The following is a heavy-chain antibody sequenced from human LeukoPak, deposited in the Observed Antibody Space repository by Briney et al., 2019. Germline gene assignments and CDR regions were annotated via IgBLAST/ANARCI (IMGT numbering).Heavy chain of an antibody. CDR2: ISSSSSYI. CDR1: GFTFSSYS. Sequence: GGSLRLSCAASGFTFSSYSMNWVRQAPGKGLEWVSSISSSSSYIYYADSVKGRFTISRDNAKNSLYLQMNSLRAEDTAVYYCAREPNYSSGWYRGAFDIWGQGTMVTVSS. D-gene: IGHD6-19*01. CDR3: AREPNYSSGWYRGAFDI. J-gene: IGHJ3*02. V-gene: IGHV3-21*01.